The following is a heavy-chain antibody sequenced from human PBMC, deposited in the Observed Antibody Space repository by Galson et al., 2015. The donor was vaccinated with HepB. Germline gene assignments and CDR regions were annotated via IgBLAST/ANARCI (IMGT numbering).Heavy chain of an antibody. CDR1: GFTFSNYW. CDR3: ARGLEAFDI. Sequence: SLRLSCAASGFTFSNYWMTWVRQAPGKGLEWVANIKYDGSEKYYVGSVKGRFTISRDNAKNSLYLQMNSLRAEDTAVYYCARGLEAFDIWGQGTMVTVSS. V-gene: IGHV3-7*01. J-gene: IGHJ3*02. CDR2: IKYDGSEK. D-gene: IGHD6-6*01.